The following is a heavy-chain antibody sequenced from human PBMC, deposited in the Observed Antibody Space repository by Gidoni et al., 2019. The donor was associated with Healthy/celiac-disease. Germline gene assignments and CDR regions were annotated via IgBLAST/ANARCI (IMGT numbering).Heavy chain of an antibody. CDR3: ANPVAVAGQRWFDP. CDR1: GFTFSSYA. Sequence: EVQLLESGGGVVQPGGSLRLSCAAPGFTFSSYAMSWVRQAPGKGLEWVSAISGSGGSTYYADSVKGRFTISRDNSKNTLYLQMNSLRAEDTAVYYCANPVAVAGQRWFDPWGQGTLVTVSS. J-gene: IGHJ5*02. D-gene: IGHD6-19*01. CDR2: ISGSGGST. V-gene: IGHV3-23*01.